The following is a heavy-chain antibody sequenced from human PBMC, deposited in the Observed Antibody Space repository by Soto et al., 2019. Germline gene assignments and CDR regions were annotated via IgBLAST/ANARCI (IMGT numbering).Heavy chain of an antibody. CDR1: GFTFSSYE. V-gene: IGHV3-48*03. D-gene: IGHD6-19*01. J-gene: IGHJ4*02. CDR2: ISSSGSTI. Sequence: EVQLVESGGGLVQPGGSLRLSCAASGFTFSSYEMNWVRQAPGKGLEWVSYISSSGSTIYYADSVKGRFTISRDNAKNSRYVQMNSLRAGDRAVYYWARGEYSSGGGYFDYWGQETLVTVSS. CDR3: ARGEYSSGGGYFDY.